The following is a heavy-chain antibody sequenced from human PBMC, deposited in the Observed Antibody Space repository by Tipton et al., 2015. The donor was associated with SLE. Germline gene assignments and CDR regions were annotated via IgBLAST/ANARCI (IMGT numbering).Heavy chain of an antibody. D-gene: IGHD2-15*01. CDR2: INHSGST. Sequence: TLSLTCTVSGGSVSSGSYYWSWIRQPPGKGLEWIGEINHSGSTNYNPSLKSRVTISVDTSKNQFSLKLSSVTAADTAVYYCARGDSTYCSGGSCYSSWFDPWGQGTLVTVSS. CDR3: ARGDSTYCSGGSCYSSWFDP. V-gene: IGHV4-61*01. CDR1: GGSVSSGSYY. J-gene: IGHJ5*02.